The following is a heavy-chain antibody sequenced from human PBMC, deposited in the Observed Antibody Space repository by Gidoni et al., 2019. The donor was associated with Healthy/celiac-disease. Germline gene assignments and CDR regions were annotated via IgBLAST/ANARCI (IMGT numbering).Heavy chain of an antibody. J-gene: IGHJ4*02. CDR2: SKYSGCT. CDR3: ARAPLGDY. Sequence: QLQLQESGPGLVKPSETLSLTCTVPGGSISSSSYYWGWIRQPPGKGLGWIGSSKYSGCTYYNPSLKSRVTISVDTAKNQCSRKLSSVTAADTAVYYWARAPLGDYWGQGTLVTVSS. V-gene: IGHV4-39*07. D-gene: IGHD7-27*01. CDR1: GGSISSSSYY.